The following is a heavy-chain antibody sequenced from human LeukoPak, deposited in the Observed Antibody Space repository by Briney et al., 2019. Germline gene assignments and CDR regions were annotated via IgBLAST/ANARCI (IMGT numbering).Heavy chain of an antibody. Sequence: PGGSLRLSCAASGFTVSSYSMNWDRQAPGKGREWVSSISSSSSYIYYADSVKGRFTIARYKGKNSMYLRMDSVRAEDTSVYDCARGFSSGWHVWDYFDYWGQGTLVTVSS. CDR2: ISSSSSYI. V-gene: IGHV3-21*01. J-gene: IGHJ4*02. D-gene: IGHD6-19*01. CDR1: GFTVSSYS. CDR3: ARGFSSGWHVWDYFDY.